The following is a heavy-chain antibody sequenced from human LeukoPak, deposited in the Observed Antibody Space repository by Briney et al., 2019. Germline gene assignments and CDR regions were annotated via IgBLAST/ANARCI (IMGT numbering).Heavy chain of an antibody. D-gene: IGHD5-18*01. CDR3: AGRPTGYSSGYVY. J-gene: IGHJ4*02. V-gene: IGHV3-23*01. CDR2: ISGGVHKI. Sequence: GGSLRLSCVVSGFTFSDYAMSWVRQAPEKGLDWVSVISGGVHKIRYADSVKGRFTISRDNSENTVYLQMNNLRAEDTALYYCAGRPTGYSSGYVYWGQGALVTVSS. CDR1: GFTFSDYA.